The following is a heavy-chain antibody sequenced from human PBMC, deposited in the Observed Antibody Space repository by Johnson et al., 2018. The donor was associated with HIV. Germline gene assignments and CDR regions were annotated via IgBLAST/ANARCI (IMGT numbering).Heavy chain of an antibody. Sequence: VQLVESGGGLVQPGRSLRLSCAASGFTFDDYAMHWVRQAPGKGLEWVSGISWNSGSIGYADSVKGRFTISRDNSKNTLYLQMNSLGAEDTAVYYCAKERSWAFDIWGQGTMVTVSS. CDR3: AKERSWAFDI. D-gene: IGHD7-27*01. CDR2: ISWNSGSI. V-gene: IGHV3-9*01. J-gene: IGHJ3*02. CDR1: GFTFDDYA.